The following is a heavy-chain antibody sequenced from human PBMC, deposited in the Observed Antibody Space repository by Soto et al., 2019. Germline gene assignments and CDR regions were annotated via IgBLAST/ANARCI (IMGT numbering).Heavy chain of an antibody. CDR3: AREGEKGLLSDFDY. CDR2: INPNSGGT. V-gene: IGHV1-2*02. D-gene: IGHD3-9*01. CDR1: GYTFTGYY. Sequence: ASVKVSCKASGYTFTGYYMHWVRQAPGQGLEGMGWINPNSGGTNYAQKFQGRVTMTRDTSISRAYMELRRLRSDDTAVYYCAREGEKGLLSDFDYWGQGTLVTVSS. J-gene: IGHJ4*02.